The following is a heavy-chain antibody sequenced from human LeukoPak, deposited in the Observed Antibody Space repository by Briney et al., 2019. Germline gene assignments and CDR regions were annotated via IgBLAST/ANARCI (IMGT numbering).Heavy chain of an antibody. CDR1: GYTLTSYG. Sequence: ASVKVSCKASGYTLTSYGLSWVRQTPGQGLEWMGWLSAYNGNTKYAEKFQDRVTMTADTPTSTVYMELRSLTSDDTGVYFCARDHQYSSGYQQGAFDIWGQGTMVTVSS. V-gene: IGHV1-18*04. J-gene: IGHJ3*02. CDR2: LSAYNGNT. CDR3: ARDHQYSSGYQQGAFDI. D-gene: IGHD6-19*01.